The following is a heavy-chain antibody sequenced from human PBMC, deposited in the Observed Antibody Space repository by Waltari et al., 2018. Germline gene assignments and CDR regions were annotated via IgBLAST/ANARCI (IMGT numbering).Heavy chain of an antibody. D-gene: IGHD2-15*01. CDR1: GGSISSGGYY. CDR3: ARGGYCSGGSCPDV. V-gene: IGHV4-31*03. CDR2: IYYSGST. J-gene: IGHJ6*04. Sequence: QVQLQESGPGLVKPSQTLSLTCTVSGGSISSGGYYWIWIRQHPGKGLEWIGYIYYSGSTYYNPSLKSRVTIAVDTSKNQFSLKLSSVTAADTAVYYCARGGYCSGGSCPDVWGKGTTVTVSS.